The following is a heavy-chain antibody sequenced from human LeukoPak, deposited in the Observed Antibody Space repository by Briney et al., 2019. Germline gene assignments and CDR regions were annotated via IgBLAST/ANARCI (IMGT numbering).Heavy chain of an antibody. CDR2: IGGSGGKA. CDR1: GFTFNRNA. D-gene: IGHD6-19*01. Sequence: GGSLRLSCAASGFTFNRNAISWGRQAPGKGLEGVSTIGGSGGKAFYADSVKGRFTISRDNYKNMLNLQMSSLTGEDTALYYCVRRGDASSGWGDHDYWGQGALVTVSP. V-gene: IGHV3-23*01. J-gene: IGHJ4*02. CDR3: VRRGDASSGWGDHDY.